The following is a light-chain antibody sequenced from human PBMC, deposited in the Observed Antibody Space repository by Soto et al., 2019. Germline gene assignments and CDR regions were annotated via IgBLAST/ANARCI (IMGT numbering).Light chain of an antibody. CDR1: ESIATW. Sequence: DVHMTQSPSTLSASVGDRVTITCRASESIATWLAWYQQKPGQAPKLLIYDASRLESGVPSRFSGGGSGTEFTLTISGLQPDDFATYYCHQYNSYFGQGTKLEIK. CDR2: DAS. CDR3: HQYNSY. V-gene: IGKV1-5*01. J-gene: IGKJ2*01.